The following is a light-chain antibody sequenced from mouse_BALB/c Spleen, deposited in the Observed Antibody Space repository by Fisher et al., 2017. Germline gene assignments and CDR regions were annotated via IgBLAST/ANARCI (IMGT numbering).Light chain of an antibody. J-gene: IGKJ5*01. Sequence: IVLTQTPALMSASPGEKVTMTCSASSSVSYMYWYQQKPGSSPRLLIYDTSNLASGVPVRFSGSGSGTSYSLTISSMEAEDAATYYCQQWSSYPLTFGAGTKLELK. CDR3: QQWSSYPLT. CDR2: DTS. CDR1: SSVSY. V-gene: IGKV4-55*01.